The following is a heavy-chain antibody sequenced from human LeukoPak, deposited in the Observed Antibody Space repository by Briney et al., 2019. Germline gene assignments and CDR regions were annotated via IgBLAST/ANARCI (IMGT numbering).Heavy chain of an antibody. CDR1: SASITSSNY. CDR2: INHSGTT. V-gene: IGHV4-4*02. J-gene: IGHJ4*02. CDR3: AGVDTAMAIDY. Sequence: SGTLSLTCAVSSASITSSNYWSWVRQPPGKGLEWIGEINHSGTTNYNPSLRSRVTMSVDTSKNQFSLKLSSVTAADTAVYYCAGVDTAMAIDYWGQGTLVTVSS. D-gene: IGHD5-18*01.